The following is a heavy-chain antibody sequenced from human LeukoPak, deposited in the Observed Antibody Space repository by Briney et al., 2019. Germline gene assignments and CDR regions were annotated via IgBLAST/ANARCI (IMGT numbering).Heavy chain of an antibody. V-gene: IGHV3-53*04. CDR3: ARGGLWFGESPYYFDY. Sequence: GGSLRLSCAASGFTVSSNYMGWVRQAPGKGLEWVSVIYSGGSTYYADSVKGRFTISRHNSKNTLYLQMNSLRAEDTAVYYCARGGLWFGESPYYFDYWGREPWSPSPQ. D-gene: IGHD3-10*01. CDR2: IYSGGST. CDR1: GFTVSSNY. J-gene: IGHJ4*02.